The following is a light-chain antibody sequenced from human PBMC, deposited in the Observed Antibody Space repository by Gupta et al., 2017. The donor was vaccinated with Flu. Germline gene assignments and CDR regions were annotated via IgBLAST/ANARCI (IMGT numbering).Light chain of an antibody. V-gene: IGLV2-14*01. CDR2: EVS. Sequence: TIPCTGTSSDVGGYNYVSWYQQHPGKAPKLMIYEVSKRPSGVSNRFSGSKSGNTASLTISGLQAEDEADYYCSSYTSSSTLDYVFGTGTKVTVL. CDR1: SSDVGGYNY. J-gene: IGLJ1*01. CDR3: SSYTSSSTLDYV.